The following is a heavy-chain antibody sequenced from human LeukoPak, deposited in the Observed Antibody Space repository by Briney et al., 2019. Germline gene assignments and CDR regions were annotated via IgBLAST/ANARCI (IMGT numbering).Heavy chain of an antibody. J-gene: IGHJ4*02. Sequence: GASVKDSCKASGYTLTSYYMHWVRQAPGQGLEWMGIINPSGGSTSYAQKFQGRVTMTRDTSTSTVYMELSSLRSEDTAVYYCARDKSVAGYFDYWGQGTLVTVSS. V-gene: IGHV1-46*01. CDR2: INPSGGST. CDR1: GYTLTSYY. CDR3: ARDKSVAGYFDY. D-gene: IGHD6-19*01.